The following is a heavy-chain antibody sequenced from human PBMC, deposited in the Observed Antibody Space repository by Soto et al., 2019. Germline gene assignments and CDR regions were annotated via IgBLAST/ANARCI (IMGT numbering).Heavy chain of an antibody. Sequence: ASVKVSCKASGYTLTELSMHWVRQAPGKGLEWMGGFDPEDGETIYAQKFQGRVTMTEDTSTDTAYMELSSLRSEDTAVYYCATGLGYCSGGSCSTEDYQHWGQGTLVTVSS. V-gene: IGHV1-24*01. CDR3: ATGLGYCSGGSCSTEDYQH. J-gene: IGHJ1*01. CDR1: GYTLTELS. CDR2: FDPEDGET. D-gene: IGHD2-15*01.